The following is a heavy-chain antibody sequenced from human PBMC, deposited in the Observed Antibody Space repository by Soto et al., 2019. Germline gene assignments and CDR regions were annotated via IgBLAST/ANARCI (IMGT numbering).Heavy chain of an antibody. Sequence: QVQLVQSGAELKKSGASVKVSCKPSGYSFSDYFIQWVRQAPGQGLEWVAWINPKTAATNYAKKFQGRVSLTWDTSSTTAYMELTRLRTDDTAVYYCARIKWGLNYYNGMDVWGQGTTVIVSS. V-gene: IGHV1-2*02. CDR2: INPKTAAT. J-gene: IGHJ6*02. CDR1: GYSFSDYF. D-gene: IGHD1-26*01. CDR3: ARIKWGLNYYNGMDV.